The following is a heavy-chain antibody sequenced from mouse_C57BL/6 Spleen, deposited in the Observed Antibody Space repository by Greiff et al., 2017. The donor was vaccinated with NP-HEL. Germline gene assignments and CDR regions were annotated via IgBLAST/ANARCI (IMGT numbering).Heavy chain of an antibody. Sequence: VQLQQSGAELVKPGASVKLSCKASGYTFTSYWMQWVKQRPGQGLEWIGEIDPSDSYTNYNQKFKGKATLTVDTSSSTAYMQLSSLTSEDSAVYYCARDYYGSSPYYYAMDYWGQGTSVTVSS. V-gene: IGHV1-50*01. CDR3: ARDYYGSSPYYYAMDY. CDR1: GYTFTSYW. J-gene: IGHJ4*01. CDR2: IDPSDSYT. D-gene: IGHD1-1*01.